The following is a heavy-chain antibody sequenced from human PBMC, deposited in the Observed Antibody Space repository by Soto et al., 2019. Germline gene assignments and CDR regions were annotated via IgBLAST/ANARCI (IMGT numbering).Heavy chain of an antibody. D-gene: IGHD2-2*01. CDR2: IYYSGST. CDR3: ARGSDCSRTSWQYGYYYHGMDV. Sequence: SETLSLTCTVSGGSISSGGYYWSWIRQHPGKGLEWIGYIYYSGSTYYNPSLKSRVTISVDTSKNQFSLKLSSVTAADTAVNYCARGSDCSRTSWQYGYYYHGMDVWGQGTTVTSP. J-gene: IGHJ6*02. CDR1: GGSISSGGYY. V-gene: IGHV4-31*03.